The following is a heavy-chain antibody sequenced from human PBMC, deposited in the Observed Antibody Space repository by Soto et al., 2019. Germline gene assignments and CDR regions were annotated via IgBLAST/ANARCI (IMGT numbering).Heavy chain of an antibody. CDR2: INHSGST. V-gene: IGHV4-34*01. D-gene: IGHD6-19*01. J-gene: IGHJ4*02. Sequence: SETLSLTCAVYGGSFSGYYWSWIRQPPGKGLEWIGEINHSGSTNYNPSLKSRVTISVDTSKNQFSLKLSSVTAADTAVYYCARVWAGGWHKGSLIRPNNDYWGQGTLVTVSS. CDR1: GGSFSGYY. CDR3: ARVWAGGWHKGSLIRPNNDY.